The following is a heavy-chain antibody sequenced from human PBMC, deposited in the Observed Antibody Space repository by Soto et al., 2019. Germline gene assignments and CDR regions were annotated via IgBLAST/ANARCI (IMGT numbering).Heavy chain of an antibody. V-gene: IGHV2-5*02. CDR2: TYWDDDK. J-gene: IGHJ4*02. CDR1: GFSLTTSGVG. CDR3: AHRVLRTVFGLVTTTAIYFDV. D-gene: IGHD3-3*01. Sequence: QITLNESGPTQVKPRQTLTLTCTCSGFSLTTSGVGVGWIRQSPGKAPAWLALTYWDDDKRYSPSLKSRLTITKDTSKNQVVRTMAVLDPADTATYSCAHRVLRTVFGLVTTTAIYFDVWGQGTPVAVSS.